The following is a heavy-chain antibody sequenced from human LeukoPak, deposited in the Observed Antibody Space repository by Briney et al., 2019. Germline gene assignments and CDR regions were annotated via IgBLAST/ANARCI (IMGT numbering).Heavy chain of an antibody. CDR1: GFTFTTYA. Sequence: GASVKVSCKTSGFTFTTYAISWVRQAPRLGLECMGWISAYNGDTNYAQNVQDRVTMTTDTSTSTAYLELSNLRSDDTAVYFCASYRNGAFDIWGQGTTITVSS. D-gene: IGHD1-14*01. V-gene: IGHV1-18*01. J-gene: IGHJ3*02. CDR3: ASYRNGAFDI. CDR2: ISAYNGDT.